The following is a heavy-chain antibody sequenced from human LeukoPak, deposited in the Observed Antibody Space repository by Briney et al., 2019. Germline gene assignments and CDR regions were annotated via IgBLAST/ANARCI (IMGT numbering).Heavy chain of an antibody. Sequence: GGSLRLSCTTSGFTFGDYAMSWFRQAPGKGLEWVAVISYDGSNKYYADSVKGRFTISRDNSKNTLYLQMNSLRAEDTAAYYCASKWLTAADYWGQGTLVTVSS. D-gene: IGHD5-12*01. CDR1: GFTFGDYA. CDR3: ASKWLTAADY. CDR2: ISYDGSNK. J-gene: IGHJ4*02. V-gene: IGHV3-30*04.